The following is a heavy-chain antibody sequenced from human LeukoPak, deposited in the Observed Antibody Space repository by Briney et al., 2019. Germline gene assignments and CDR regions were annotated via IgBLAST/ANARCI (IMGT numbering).Heavy chain of an antibody. V-gene: IGHV3-48*03. Sequence: PGGSLRLSCAASGFTFTNLAMNWVRQAPGKGLEWVSYISYSGSTTSYADSVKGRFTISRDNAKNSLYLQMNSLRAEDTAVYYCARAGPPAYDTWGQGTLVTVSS. CDR1: GFTFTNLA. J-gene: IGHJ5*02. CDR2: ISYSGSTT. CDR3: ARAGPPAYDT.